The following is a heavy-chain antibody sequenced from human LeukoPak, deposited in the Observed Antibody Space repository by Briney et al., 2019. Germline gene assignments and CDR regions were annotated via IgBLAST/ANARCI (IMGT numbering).Heavy chain of an antibody. D-gene: IGHD6-13*01. Sequence: GESLKISCRGSGYSFTNFWIGWVRHMPGKGLEWMGIIYPGDSDTRYSPSFQGQVTISADKSISTAYLQWSSLKASDTAMYYCARRGESSSWCSDYWGQGTLVTVSS. CDR2: IYPGDSDT. CDR1: GYSFTNFW. V-gene: IGHV5-51*01. CDR3: ARRGESSSWCSDY. J-gene: IGHJ4*02.